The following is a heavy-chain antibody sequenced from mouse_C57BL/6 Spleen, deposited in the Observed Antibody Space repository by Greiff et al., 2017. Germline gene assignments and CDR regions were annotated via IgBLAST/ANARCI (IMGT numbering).Heavy chain of an antibody. V-gene: IGHV1-52*01. CDR3: ARNYDYDGGWYFDV. J-gene: IGHJ1*03. Sequence: QVQLQQPGAELVRPGSSVKLSCKASGYTFTSYWMHWVKQRPIQGLEWIGNIDPSDSEPHYNQKFKDKATLTVDKSSSTAYMQLSSLTSEDSAVYYCARNYDYDGGWYFDVWGTGTTVTVSS. D-gene: IGHD2-4*01. CDR1: GYTFTSYW. CDR2: IDPSDSEP.